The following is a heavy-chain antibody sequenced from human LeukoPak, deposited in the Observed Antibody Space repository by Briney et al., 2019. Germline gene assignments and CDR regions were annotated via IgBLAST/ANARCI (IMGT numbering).Heavy chain of an antibody. D-gene: IGHD4-17*01. Sequence: SQTLSLTCTVSGGSISSGSYYWSWIRQPPGKGLEWIGRIYTSGSTNYNPSLKSRVTISVDTSKNQFSLKLSSVTAADTAVYYCARDRCAGCWYFDLWGRGTLVTVSS. J-gene: IGHJ2*01. CDR1: GGSISSGSYY. CDR2: IYTSGST. CDR3: ARDRCAGCWYFDL. V-gene: IGHV4-61*02.